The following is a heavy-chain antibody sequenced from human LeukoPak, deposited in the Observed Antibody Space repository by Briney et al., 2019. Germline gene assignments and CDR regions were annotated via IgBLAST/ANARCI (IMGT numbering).Heavy chain of an antibody. J-gene: IGHJ3*01. V-gene: IGHV4-34*01. D-gene: IGHD1-26*01. Sequence: SETLSLTCAVYGGSFSGYYWSWIRQPPGKGLEWIGEINHSGSTNYNPSLKSRVTISVDTSKNQFSLKLSSVTAADTAVYYCARPGAADAFDVWGQGTVVTVSS. CDR1: GGSFSGYY. CDR2: INHSGST. CDR3: ARPGAADAFDV.